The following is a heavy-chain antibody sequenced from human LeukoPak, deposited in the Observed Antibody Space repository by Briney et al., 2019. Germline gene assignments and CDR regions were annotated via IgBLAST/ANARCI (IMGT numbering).Heavy chain of an antibody. V-gene: IGHV4-38-2*02. D-gene: IGHD2-2*01. CDR2: IYHSGST. Sequence: SETLSLTCTVSGYSISSGYYWRWIRQPPGKGLEWIGSIYHSGSTYYNPSLKSRVTISVDTSKNQFSLKLSSVTAADTAVYYCASLTSYCSSTSCYRKGLGYFDYWGQGTLVTVSS. CDR3: ASLTSYCSSTSCYRKGLGYFDY. CDR1: GYSISSGYY. J-gene: IGHJ4*02.